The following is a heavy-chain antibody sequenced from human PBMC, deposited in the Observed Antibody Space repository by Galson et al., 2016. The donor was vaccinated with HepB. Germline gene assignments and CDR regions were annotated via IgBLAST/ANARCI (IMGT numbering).Heavy chain of an antibody. Sequence: SLRLSCAASGFTFSNAWMSWVRQAPGKGLEWVGRIKSKTDGGTTDYAAPVKGRFTISRDDSKNTLYLQMNSLKTEDTAVYYCTTGKGFYAFYFWGRGTMVTVSS. CDR2: IKSKTDGGTT. V-gene: IGHV3-15*01. CDR1: GFTFSNAW. CDR3: TTGKGFYAFYF. J-gene: IGHJ3*01.